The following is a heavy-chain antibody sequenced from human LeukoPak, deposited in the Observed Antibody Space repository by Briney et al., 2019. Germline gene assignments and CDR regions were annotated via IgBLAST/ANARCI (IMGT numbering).Heavy chain of an antibody. CDR2: DDPEDGET. CDR1: GYTFTDYY. V-gene: IGHV1-69-2*01. CDR3: ATDPFGDPGDY. D-gene: IGHD3-16*01. Sequence: ASVKVSCKVSGYTFTDYYMHWVQQAPGKGLEWMGLDDPEDGETIYAEKFQGRVTITADTSTDTAYMELSSLRSEDTAVYYCATDPFGDPGDYWGQEPWSPSPQ. J-gene: IGHJ4*01.